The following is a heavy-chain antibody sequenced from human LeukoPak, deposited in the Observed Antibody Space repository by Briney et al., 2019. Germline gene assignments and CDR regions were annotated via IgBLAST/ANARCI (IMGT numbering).Heavy chain of an antibody. CDR1: GFTVSINY. CDR2: LDPDGFT. J-gene: IGHJ3*01. V-gene: IGHV3-53*01. CDR3: TKGTFDH. Sequence: GGSLRLSCVGSGFTVSINYMSWVRQAPGKGLEWVSFLDPDGFTSYADSVKGRFTISRDSSKNTLYLQLTTLRAEDTAMYYCTKGTFDHWGQGTFVTVSS.